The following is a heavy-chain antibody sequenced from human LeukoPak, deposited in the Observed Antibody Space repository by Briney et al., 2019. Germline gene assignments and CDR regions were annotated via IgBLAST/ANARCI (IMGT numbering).Heavy chain of an antibody. J-gene: IGHJ4*02. CDR3: ARTLSPYDSSGYYLY. D-gene: IGHD3-22*01. CDR2: IYYSGTT. V-gene: IGHV4-59*01. Sequence: SETLSLTCTVSGGTISGYYWSWIRQSPGKGLEWIGHIYYSGTTNYSPSLKSRVTISVDTSKNQFSLKLSSVTAADTAVYYCARTLSPYDSSGYYLYWGQGTLVTVSS. CDR1: GGTISGYY.